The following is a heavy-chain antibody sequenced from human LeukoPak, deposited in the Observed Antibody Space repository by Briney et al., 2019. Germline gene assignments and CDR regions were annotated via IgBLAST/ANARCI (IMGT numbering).Heavy chain of an antibody. CDR1: GYNFGTDW. Sequence: GESLKISCQGSGYNFGTDWIVWVRQMPGKGLEFIGIISPGDSHTRYSPSFQGQVTISADTSISTAYLHWSSLQASDTAMYYCTKFHGTWYGKTWGQGTLVTVSS. CDR2: ISPGDSHT. D-gene: IGHD6-13*01. V-gene: IGHV5-51*01. CDR3: TKFHGTWYGKT. J-gene: IGHJ5*02.